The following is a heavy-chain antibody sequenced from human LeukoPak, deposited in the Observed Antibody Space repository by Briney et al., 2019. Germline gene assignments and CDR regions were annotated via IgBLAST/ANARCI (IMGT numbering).Heavy chain of an antibody. V-gene: IGHV1-18*01. Sequence: ASVKVSCKASGYTFTSYGISWVRQAPGQGLEWMGWISAYNGNTNYAQKLQGRVTMTTDTSTSTAYMELRSLRSDDTAVNYCARDGRHYYDSSGYYGEFDPWGQGTLVTVSS. D-gene: IGHD3-22*01. CDR2: ISAYNGNT. CDR1: GYTFTSYG. J-gene: IGHJ5*02. CDR3: ARDGRHYYDSSGYYGEFDP.